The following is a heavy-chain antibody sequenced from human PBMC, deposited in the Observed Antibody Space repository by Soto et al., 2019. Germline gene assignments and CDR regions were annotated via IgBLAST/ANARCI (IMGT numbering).Heavy chain of an antibody. CDR2: IHHSGST. CDR1: GGSISRGENF. Sequence: SETRSLTWTVSGGSISRGENFWNWIRQSPGKGLEWIGYIHHSGSTYYNPSLKSRLTISVDTSKNQISLKLNSVTAADTAVYYCARDTGTYPYYFDYWGQGTLVTVSS. D-gene: IGHD1-26*01. CDR3: ARDTGTYPYYFDY. V-gene: IGHV4-30-4*01. J-gene: IGHJ4*02.